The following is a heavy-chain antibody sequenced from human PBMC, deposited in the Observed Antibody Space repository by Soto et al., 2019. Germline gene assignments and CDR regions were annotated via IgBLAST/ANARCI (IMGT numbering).Heavy chain of an antibody. CDR3: VRDRGSMTTVDTMRGY. CDR2: ICGSTI. D-gene: IGHD4-17*01. V-gene: IGHV3-48*01. J-gene: IGHJ4*02. Sequence: EVQLVESGGGLVQPGGSLRLSFAASGFAFSDYGMMWVRQAPGKGLECISFICGSTIYYADSVKGRFTISRDNAKNSLYLQMNNLRAEDTAVYYCVRDRGSMTTVDTMRGYWGQGILVTVSS. CDR1: GFAFSDYG.